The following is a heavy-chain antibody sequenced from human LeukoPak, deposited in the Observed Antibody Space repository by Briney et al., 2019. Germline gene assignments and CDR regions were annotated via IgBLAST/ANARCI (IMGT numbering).Heavy chain of an antibody. CDR3: ARGHYGSGSYYSRGGYFDY. V-gene: IGHV4-30-4*08. D-gene: IGHD3-10*01. CDR1: GGSISSGDYY. Sequence: SETLSLTCTVSGGSISSGDYYWSWIRQPPGKGLEWIGYIYYSGSTYYNPSLKSRVTISVDTSKNQFSLKLSSVTAADTAVYYCARGHYGSGSYYSRGGYFDYWGQGTLVTVSS. J-gene: IGHJ4*02. CDR2: IYYSGST.